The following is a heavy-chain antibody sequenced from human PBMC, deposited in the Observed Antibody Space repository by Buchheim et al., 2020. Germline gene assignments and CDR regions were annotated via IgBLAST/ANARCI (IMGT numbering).Heavy chain of an antibody. J-gene: IGHJ4*02. CDR1: GFTFSSYG. V-gene: IGHV3-30*03. CDR2: ISYDGSNK. CDR3: ARGGYTRFDN. Sequence: QVQLVESGGGVVQPGRSLRLSCAASGFTFSSYGMHWVRQAPGKGLEWVAVISYDGSNKYYADSVKGRFTISRDNSKNTLYLQVNSLRDEDTAVYYCARGGYTRFDNWGQGTL. D-gene: IGHD5-18*01.